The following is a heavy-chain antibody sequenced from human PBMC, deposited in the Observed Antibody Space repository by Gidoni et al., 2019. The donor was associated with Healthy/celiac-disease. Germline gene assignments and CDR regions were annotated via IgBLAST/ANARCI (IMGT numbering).Heavy chain of an antibody. J-gene: IGHJ4*02. CDR2: ISYDGSNK. D-gene: IGHD3-16*01. CDR1: GSTFSSYG. Sequence: QVQLVESGGGVVQPGRSLSLSCAASGSTFSSYGMHWVRQAPGKGLEWVAVISYDGSNKYYADSVKGRFTISRDNSKNTLYLQMNSLRAEDTAVYYCAKDGGDSLGGLDYWGQGTLVTVSS. V-gene: IGHV3-30*18. CDR3: AKDGGDSLGGLDY.